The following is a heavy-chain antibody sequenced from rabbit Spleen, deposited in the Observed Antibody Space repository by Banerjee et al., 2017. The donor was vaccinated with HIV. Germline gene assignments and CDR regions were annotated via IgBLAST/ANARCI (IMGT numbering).Heavy chain of an antibody. CDR1: GFSFSSSYD. Sequence: EQLEESGGGLVQPGGSLKLSCTVSGFSFSSSYDMCWVRQAPGKGLEWIGCIYTGNGKTYYASWAKGRFTISKTSSTTVTLQMTSLTAADTATYFCARDTGTSFSTYGMDLWGPGTLVTVS. CDR3: ARDTGTSFSTYGMDL. V-gene: IGHV1S45*01. J-gene: IGHJ6*01. CDR2: IYTGNGKT. D-gene: IGHD8-1*01.